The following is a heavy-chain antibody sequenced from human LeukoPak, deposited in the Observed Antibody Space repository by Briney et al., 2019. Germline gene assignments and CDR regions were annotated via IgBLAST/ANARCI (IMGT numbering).Heavy chain of an antibody. CDR2: ISCSGSTI. Sequence: GGSLRLSCAASGFTFSSYEMNWVRQAPGKGLEWVSYISCSGSTIYYADSVKGRFTLSRDNAKNSLYLQMNSLRAEDTAVYYCAGGHTVTTIYYYYYYGMDVWGQGTTVTVSS. CDR1: GFTFSSYE. J-gene: IGHJ6*02. CDR3: AGGHTVTTIYYYYYYGMDV. V-gene: IGHV3-48*03. D-gene: IGHD4-17*01.